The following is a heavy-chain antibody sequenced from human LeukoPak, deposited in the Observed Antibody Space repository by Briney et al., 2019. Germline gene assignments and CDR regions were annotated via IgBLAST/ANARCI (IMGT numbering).Heavy chain of an antibody. CDR1: GFTFSSYE. D-gene: IGHD3-10*02. J-gene: IGHJ6*04. CDR3: AELGITMIGGV. Sequence: GGSLRLSCAASGFTFSSYEMNWVRQAPGKGLEWVSYISSSGSTIYYADSVKGRFTISRHNAKNSLYLQMNSLRAEDTAVYYCAELGITMIGGVWGKGTTVTISS. V-gene: IGHV3-48*03. CDR2: ISSSGSTI.